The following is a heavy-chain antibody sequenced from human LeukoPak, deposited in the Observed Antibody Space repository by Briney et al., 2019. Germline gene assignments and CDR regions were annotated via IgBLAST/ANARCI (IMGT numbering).Heavy chain of an antibody. D-gene: IGHD3-9*01. CDR2: IYYSGST. V-gene: IGHV4-31*03. CDR1: GGSVSGYY. CDR3: ARDLYGHDWWFDP. J-gene: IGHJ5*02. Sequence: PSETLSLTCTVSGGSVSGYYWSWIRQHPGKGLEWIGYIYYSGSTYYNPSLKSRVTISVDTSKNQFSLKLSSVTAADTAVYYCARDLYGHDWWFDPWGQGTLVTVSS.